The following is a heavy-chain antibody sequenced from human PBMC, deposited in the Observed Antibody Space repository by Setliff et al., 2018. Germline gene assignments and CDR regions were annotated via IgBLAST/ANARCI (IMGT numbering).Heavy chain of an antibody. Sequence: GGSLRLSCAASGYPFSNAWMSWVRQAPGKGLEWVANIKQDGSEKYYVDSVKGRFTISRDNAKNSLYLKMNSRRAEDTAVYYWASEGRAPYSSSWYDYWGQGTLVTVSS. D-gene: IGHD6-13*01. CDR1: GYPFSNAW. CDR3: ASEGRAPYSSSWYDY. V-gene: IGHV3-7*03. J-gene: IGHJ4*02. CDR2: IKQDGSEK.